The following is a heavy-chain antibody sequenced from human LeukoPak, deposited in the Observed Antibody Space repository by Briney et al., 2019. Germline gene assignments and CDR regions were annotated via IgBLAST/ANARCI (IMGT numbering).Heavy chain of an antibody. D-gene: IGHD2-8*01. Sequence: GGSLRLSCAASGFTFSSYAMHWVRQAPGKGLEWVAVISYDGSNKYYADSVKGRFTTSRDNSMNTLYLQMNSLRAEDTAVYYCARDSPSIVLMVYALDYWGQGTLVTVSS. CDR2: ISYDGSNK. CDR3: ARDSPSIVLMVYALDY. CDR1: GFTFSSYA. V-gene: IGHV3-30-3*01. J-gene: IGHJ4*02.